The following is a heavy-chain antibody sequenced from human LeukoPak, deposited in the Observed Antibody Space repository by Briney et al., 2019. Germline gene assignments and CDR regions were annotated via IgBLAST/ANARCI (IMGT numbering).Heavy chain of an antibody. CDR1: GGSFSGYY. D-gene: IGHD5-24*01. Sequence: SETLSLTCAVYGGSFSGYYWSWIRQPPGKGLEWIGEINHSGSTNYNPSLKSRVTISVDTSKNQFSLKLSSVTAADTAVYYCARGERWLQLFALDYWGQGTLVTVSS. CDR2: INHSGST. J-gene: IGHJ4*02. CDR3: ARGERWLQLFALDY. V-gene: IGHV4-34*01.